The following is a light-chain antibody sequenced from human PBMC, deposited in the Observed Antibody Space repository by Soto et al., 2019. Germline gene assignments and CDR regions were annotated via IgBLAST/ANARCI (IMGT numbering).Light chain of an antibody. CDR1: QSVSSF. V-gene: IGKV3-11*01. J-gene: IGKJ5*01. CDR2: DAS. CDR3: QQRSNWPPRIS. Sequence: EIVLTQSPATLPLPPGEIATLSCRASQSVSSFLAWYHQKPGQAPRLLIYDASNRATGIPAWFSGSGAGPDFTLTSSSLEPEDFAVYYWQQRSNWPPRISFGQGTRLEIK.